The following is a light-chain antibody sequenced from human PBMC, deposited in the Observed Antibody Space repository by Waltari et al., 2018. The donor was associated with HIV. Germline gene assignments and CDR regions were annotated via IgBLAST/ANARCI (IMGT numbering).Light chain of an antibody. CDR3: AAYAGNNIVI. Sequence: QSALTQPPSASGSPGQSVTVSCTGTSSDIGYFNYVSWYQQHPGKAPKLLIYDVNKRPSGVPDRFSASKSGAMASLTVSGLLAEDEADYYCAAYAGNNIVIFGGGTKVTV. V-gene: IGLV2-8*01. CDR1: SSDIGYFNY. J-gene: IGLJ2*01. CDR2: DVN.